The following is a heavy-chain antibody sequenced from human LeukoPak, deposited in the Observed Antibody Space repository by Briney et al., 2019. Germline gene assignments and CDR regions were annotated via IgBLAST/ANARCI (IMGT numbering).Heavy chain of an antibody. CDR1: GYTFTSYD. J-gene: IGHJ5*02. V-gene: IGHV1-8*03. CDR2: MNPNSGNT. CDR3: ARVPQLTYYYGSGSYRNWFDP. Sequence: ASVKVSCKASGYTFTSYDINWVRQATGQGLEWMGWMNPNSGNTGYAQKFQGRVTITRNTSISTAYMELSSLRSEDTAVYYCARVPQLTYYYGSGSYRNWFDPWGQGTLVTVSS. D-gene: IGHD3-10*01.